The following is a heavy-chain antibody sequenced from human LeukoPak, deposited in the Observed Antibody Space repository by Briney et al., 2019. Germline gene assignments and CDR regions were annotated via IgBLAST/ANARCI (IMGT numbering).Heavy chain of an antibody. V-gene: IGHV1-2*02. D-gene: IGHD1-26*01. CDR2: INPNSGGT. CDR1: GYTFTCYY. J-gene: IGHJ3*02. CDR3: AGAVPWAYGAFDI. Sequence: ASVKVSCKASGYTFTCYYMHWVRQAPGQGLEWMGWINPNSGGTNYAQKFQGRVTMTRYTSISTAYMELNMMSSDATAVYDWAGAVPWAYGAFDIWGQRTMGTVSS.